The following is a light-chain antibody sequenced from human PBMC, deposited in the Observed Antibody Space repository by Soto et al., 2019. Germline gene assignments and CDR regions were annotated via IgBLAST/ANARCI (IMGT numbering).Light chain of an antibody. CDR3: TSYAGSDIWV. V-gene: IGLV2-8*01. CDR2: EVS. J-gene: IGLJ3*02. CDR1: SSDVGGYNY. Sequence: QSALTQPPSASGSPGQSVTISCTGTSSDVGGYNYDSWYQQYPGKAPKLMIYEVSKRPSGVPDRFSGSKSGKTASLTVSGLQAEDEADYYCTSYAGSDIWVFGGGTKLTVL.